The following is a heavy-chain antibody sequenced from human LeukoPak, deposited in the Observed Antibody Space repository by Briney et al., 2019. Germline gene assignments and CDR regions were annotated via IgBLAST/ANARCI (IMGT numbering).Heavy chain of an antibody. Sequence: GGSLRLSCAGSGFTFSNAWMTWVRQAPGKGLQWVGRIKSNVDGGTTDYAAPVKGRFTISRDDSKTTVYLQMNSLKTEDTAVYYCTLIQGWGSGSYYRDFWGQGTLVTVSS. CDR3: TLIQGWGSGSYYRDF. D-gene: IGHD3-10*01. CDR1: GFTFSNAW. V-gene: IGHV3-15*01. J-gene: IGHJ4*02. CDR2: IKSNVDGGTT.